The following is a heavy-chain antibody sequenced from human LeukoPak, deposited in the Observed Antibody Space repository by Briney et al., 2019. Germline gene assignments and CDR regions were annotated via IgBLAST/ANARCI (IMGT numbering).Heavy chain of an antibody. CDR3: ARKRSRITMVRGVHAFDI. D-gene: IGHD3-10*01. CDR1: GGSISSYY. Sequence: SETLSLTRTVSGGSISSYYWSWIRQPPGKGLEWIGYIYYSGSTNYNPSLKSRVTISVDTSKNQFSLKLSSVTAADTAVYYCARKRSRITMVRGVHAFDIWGQGTMVTVSS. V-gene: IGHV4-59*08. CDR2: IYYSGST. J-gene: IGHJ3*02.